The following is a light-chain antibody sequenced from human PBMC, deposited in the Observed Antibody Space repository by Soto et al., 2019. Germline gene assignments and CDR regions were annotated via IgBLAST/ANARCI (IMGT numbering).Light chain of an antibody. J-gene: IGKJ5*01. CDR1: QSVSSSY. CDR2: DAS. V-gene: IGKV3D-20*02. Sequence: EIVLTQSPGTLPLSPGEIATLSCRSSQSVSSSYLAWYQQKPGQAPRLLIYDASNRATGIPARFSGSGSGTDFTLTSSSLEPEDFAVYYCQQRSNWPLTFGQGTRVEIK. CDR3: QQRSNWPLT.